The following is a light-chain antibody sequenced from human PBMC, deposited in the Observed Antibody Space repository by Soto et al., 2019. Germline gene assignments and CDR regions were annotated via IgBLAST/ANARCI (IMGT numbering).Light chain of an antibody. CDR3: QQYNNWPPWT. J-gene: IGKJ1*01. Sequence: EIVMTQSPGTLSVSPGERATLSCRASQSVSSNLAWFQQKPGQAPRLLIYGASTRATGLPARFSGSGSGTEFTLTISSLQSEDFAVYFCQQYNNWPPWTFGHGTKVQIK. CDR2: GAS. CDR1: QSVSSN. V-gene: IGKV3-15*01.